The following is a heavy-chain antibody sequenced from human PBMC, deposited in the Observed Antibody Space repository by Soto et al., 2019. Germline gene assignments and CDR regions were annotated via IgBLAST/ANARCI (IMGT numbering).Heavy chain of an antibody. Sequence: LRLSCAASGFTCSSYAMHWVRQAPGKGLEWVAVISYDGSNKYYADSVKGRFTISRDNSKNTLYLQMNSLRAEDTAVYYCARDLRQGGWYFSNALYGMDVCGHGPTVTVS. CDR1: GFTCSSYA. CDR3: ARDLRQGGWYFSNALYGMDV. V-gene: IGHV3-30-3*01. D-gene: IGHD6-19*01. J-gene: IGHJ6*02. CDR2: ISYDGSNK.